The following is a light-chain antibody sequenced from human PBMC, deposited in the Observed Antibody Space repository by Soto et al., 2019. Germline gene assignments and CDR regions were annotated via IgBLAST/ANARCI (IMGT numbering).Light chain of an antibody. Sequence: DIQMTPSPSSLSASVGDRVTITCQASQDISNYLSWSQHKPVKHPKLLIYEASRLQTGGPARFSGSGSRTQFTFALSSLQPEDIATYYCQQDDNLPYTCGRGTKLEIK. CDR1: QDISNY. CDR2: EAS. V-gene: IGKV1-33*01. J-gene: IGKJ2*01. CDR3: QQDDNLPYT.